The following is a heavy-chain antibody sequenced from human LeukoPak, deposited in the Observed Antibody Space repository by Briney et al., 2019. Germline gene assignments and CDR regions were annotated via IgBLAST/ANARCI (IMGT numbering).Heavy chain of an antibody. Sequence: ASVKVSCKASGYTFTSYGISWVRQAPGQGLEWMGWISAYNVNTNYAQKLQGRVTMTTDTSTSTAYMELRSLRSDDTAVYYCARDSVVVVPAAIRYYYYYMDVWGKGTTVTISS. CDR2: ISAYNVNT. J-gene: IGHJ6*03. D-gene: IGHD2-2*01. CDR3: ARDSVVVVPAAIRYYYYYMDV. CDR1: GYTFTSYG. V-gene: IGHV1-18*01.